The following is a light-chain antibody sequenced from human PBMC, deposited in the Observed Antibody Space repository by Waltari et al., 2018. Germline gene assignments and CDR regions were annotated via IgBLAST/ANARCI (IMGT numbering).Light chain of an antibody. CDR2: GTS. J-gene: IGKJ4*01. CDR1: QSVNSH. V-gene: IGKV3-15*01. CDR3: QQYNDWPQFT. Sequence: ETVMTQSPGTLSVSPGDGVTLSCRASQSVNSHLAWYQHKPGQAPRLLIYGTSTRATGVPARFSGSGSGTEFTLTISNLQSEDFAVYYCQQYNDWPQFTFGGGTKVEIK.